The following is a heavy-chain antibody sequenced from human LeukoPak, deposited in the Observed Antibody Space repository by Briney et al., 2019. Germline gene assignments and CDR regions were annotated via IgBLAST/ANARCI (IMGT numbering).Heavy chain of an antibody. V-gene: IGHV3-48*01. CDR2: ISSSSSTI. D-gene: IGHD3-10*01. J-gene: IGHJ4*02. CDR3: ARGPLVWFGELPGDY. Sequence: PGGSLRLSCAASGFTFSSYSMNWVRQAPGKGLEWVSYISSSSSTIYYADSVKGRFTISRDNAKNSLYLQMNGLRAEDTAVYYCARGPLVWFGELPGDYWGQGTLVTVSS. CDR1: GFTFSSYS.